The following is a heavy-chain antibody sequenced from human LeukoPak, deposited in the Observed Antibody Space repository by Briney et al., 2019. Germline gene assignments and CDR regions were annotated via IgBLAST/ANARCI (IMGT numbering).Heavy chain of an antibody. J-gene: IGHJ6*02. D-gene: IGHD6-19*01. CDR3: ARDQVADYYYYGMDV. CDR2: INTNTGNP. CDR1: GYTFTSYA. V-gene: IGHV7-4-1*02. Sequence: ASVKVSCKASGYTFTSYAMNWVRQAPGQGLEWMGWINTNTGNPTYAQGFTGRFVFSLDTSVSTAYLQISSLKAEDTAVYYCARDQVADYYYYGMDVRGQGTTVTVSS.